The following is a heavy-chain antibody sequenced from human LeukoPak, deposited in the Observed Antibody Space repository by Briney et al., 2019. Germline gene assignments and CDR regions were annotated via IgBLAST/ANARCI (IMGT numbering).Heavy chain of an antibody. D-gene: IGHD6-19*01. CDR2: IYYSGST. CDR1: GDSISTSSYY. J-gene: IGHJ6*03. V-gene: IGHV4-39*01. CDR3: ARLVYSSGWTYYYYYYMDV. Sequence: PSETLSLTCSVSGDSISTSSYYWGWIRQPPGRGLEWIGTIYYSGSTYYNPSLTSRVTISVDTSKNQFSLKLSSVTAADTAVYYCARLVYSSGWTYYYYYYMDVWGKGTTVTISS.